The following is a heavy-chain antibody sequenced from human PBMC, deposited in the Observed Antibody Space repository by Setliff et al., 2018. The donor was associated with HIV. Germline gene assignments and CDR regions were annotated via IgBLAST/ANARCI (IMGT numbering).Heavy chain of an antibody. CDR1: GYSISSGYY. CDR2: IYHSGTT. J-gene: IGHJ5*02. V-gene: IGHV4-38-2*01. Sequence: SETLSLTCAVSGYSISSGYYWGWIRQTPGKGLEWIGSIYHSGTTYYNPSLRSRVTISVDTSKNQFSLKLSSLTAADTAVYYCARPRRVRSRAWYWFDIWGQGTLVTVSS. D-gene: IGHD6-19*01. CDR3: ARPRRVRSRAWYWFDI.